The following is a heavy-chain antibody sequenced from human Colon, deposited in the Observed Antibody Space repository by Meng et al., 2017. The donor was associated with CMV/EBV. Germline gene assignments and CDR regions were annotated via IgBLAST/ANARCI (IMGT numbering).Heavy chain of an antibody. J-gene: IGHJ4*02. CDR1: DSSVGVCQ. CDR2: IPHGAHT. Sequence: YDSSVGVCQCRWHRQPSVKGLQWIGNIPHGAHTIYSRSLKTRVTISVDTSKKQFSLTLSSMAAADSAMYCCSSGPPWCLVVPAAIYYWGQGTLVTVSS. CDR3: SSGPPWCLVVPAAIYY. V-gene: IGHV4-34*01. D-gene: IGHD2-2*01.